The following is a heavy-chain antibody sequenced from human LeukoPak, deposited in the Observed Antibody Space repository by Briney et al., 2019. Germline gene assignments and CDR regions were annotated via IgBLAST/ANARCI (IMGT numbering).Heavy chain of an antibody. CDR3: ARTYSIAAAGRGGNKFGY. CDR1: GYTFTSYD. D-gene: IGHD6-13*01. CDR2: MNPNSGNT. J-gene: IGHJ4*02. V-gene: IGHV1-8*01. Sequence: ASVKVSCKASGYTFTSYDINWVRQATGQGLEWMGWMNPNSGNTGYAQKFQGRVTMTRNTPISTAYMELSSLRSEDTAVYYCARTYSIAAAGRGGNKFGYWGQGTLVTVSS.